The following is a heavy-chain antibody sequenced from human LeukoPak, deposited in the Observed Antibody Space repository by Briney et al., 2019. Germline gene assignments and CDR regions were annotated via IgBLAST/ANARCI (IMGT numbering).Heavy chain of an antibody. CDR1: GGSFSGYY. CDR3: ARGKCSSTSCYWFDP. V-gene: IGHV4-34*01. J-gene: IGHJ5*02. Sequence: SETLSLTCAVYGGSFSGYYWSWIRQPPGKGLEWVGEINHSGSTNYNPSLKSRVTISVDTSKNQFSLKLSSVTAADTAVYYCARGKCSSTSCYWFDPWGQGTLVTVSS. CDR2: INHSGST. D-gene: IGHD2-2*01.